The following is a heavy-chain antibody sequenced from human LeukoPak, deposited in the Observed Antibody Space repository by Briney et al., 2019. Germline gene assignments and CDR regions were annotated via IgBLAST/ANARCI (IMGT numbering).Heavy chain of an antibody. Sequence: KPGGSLRLSCAASGFTFRSYSMNWVRQAPGKGLEWVSSISSSSSYIYYADSVNGRFTISRDNAKNSLYLQMNSLRAEDTAVYYCAREGVAAARDYWGQGTLVTVSS. CDR3: AREGVAAARDY. CDR2: ISSSSSYI. V-gene: IGHV3-21*01. J-gene: IGHJ4*02. CDR1: GFTFRSYS. D-gene: IGHD6-13*01.